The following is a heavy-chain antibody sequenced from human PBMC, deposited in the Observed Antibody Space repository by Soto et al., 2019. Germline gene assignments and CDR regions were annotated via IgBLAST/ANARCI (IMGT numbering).Heavy chain of an antibody. J-gene: IGHJ2*01. CDR3: ARKWGWYFDF. CDR2: IYYSGST. D-gene: IGHD1-26*01. Sequence: QVQLQESGPGLVKPSETLSLTCTVSGGSISSYYWSWIRQPPGKGLEWIGYIYYSGSTNYNPSLKSRCTISVDTSKNQCSLKLSSVTAADTAVYYCARKWGWYFDFWGRGTLVTVSS. CDR1: GGSISSYY. V-gene: IGHV4-59*08.